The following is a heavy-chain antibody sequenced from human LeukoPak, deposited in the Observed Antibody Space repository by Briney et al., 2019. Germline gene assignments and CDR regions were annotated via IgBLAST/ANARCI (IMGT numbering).Heavy chain of an antibody. CDR2: IFRTGST. CDR1: GGSIGSSSYY. J-gene: IGHJ5*01. V-gene: IGHV4-39*02. CDR3: ARRVGFYGSGSLNYFDP. Sequence: SETLSLTCSVSGGSIGSSSYYWGWIRQPPGKGLEWIGSIFRTGSTYYSASLKSRVSISVDTSKNHIALKVTSVTAADTAVYFCARRVGFYGSGSLNYFDPWGQGILVSVSS. D-gene: IGHD3-10*01.